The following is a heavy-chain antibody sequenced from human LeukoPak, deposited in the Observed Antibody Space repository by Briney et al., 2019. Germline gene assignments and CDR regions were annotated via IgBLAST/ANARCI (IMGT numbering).Heavy chain of an antibody. CDR2: IYYSGST. CDR3: ARVSDGDYGVYYYYYMDV. CDR1: GGSISSYY. D-gene: IGHD4-17*01. Sequence: MPSETLSLTCTVSGGSISSYYWSWIRQPPGKGLEWIGYIYYSGSTNYNPSLKSRVTISVDTSKNQFSLKLSSVTAADTAVYYCARVSDGDYGVYYYYYMDVWGKGTTVTVSS. J-gene: IGHJ6*03. V-gene: IGHV4-59*01.